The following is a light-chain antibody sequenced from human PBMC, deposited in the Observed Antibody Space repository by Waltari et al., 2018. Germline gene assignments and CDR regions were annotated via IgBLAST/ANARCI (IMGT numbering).Light chain of an antibody. CDR1: QSVRSN. CDR2: DAS. J-gene: IGKJ4*01. Sequence: EIVMTQSPVTLSVSPGERASLSCRASQSVRSNLAWYQQKPGQAPRLLIYDASTRATGVPARFSGSGYGTEFTLTISSLQSEDFAVYYCQQYNSWPLTFGGGTKVEIK. V-gene: IGKV3-15*01. CDR3: QQYNSWPLT.